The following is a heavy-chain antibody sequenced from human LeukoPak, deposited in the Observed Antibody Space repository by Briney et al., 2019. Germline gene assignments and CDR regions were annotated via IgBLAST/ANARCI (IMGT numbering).Heavy chain of an antibody. Sequence: SETLSLTCAVYGGSLSGFYWNWIRQPPGKGPEWIGEINHSGSTNYNPSLKSRVTMSVDTSKNQFSLKVNSMTAADTAVYYCARVDYGDYSKDFDYWGQGTLVTVSS. J-gene: IGHJ4*02. V-gene: IGHV4-34*01. CDR3: ARVDYGDYSKDFDY. CDR1: GGSLSGFY. CDR2: INHSGST. D-gene: IGHD4-17*01.